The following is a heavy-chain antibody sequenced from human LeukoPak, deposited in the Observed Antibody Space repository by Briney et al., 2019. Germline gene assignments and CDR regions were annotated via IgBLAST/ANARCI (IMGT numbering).Heavy chain of an antibody. D-gene: IGHD2-2*01. V-gene: IGHV3-48*01. J-gene: IGHJ4*02. Sequence: GGSLRLSCAASGFTFSSYSMNWVRQAPGKGLEWVSYISSSSSTIYYADSVKGRFTISRDNAKNSLYLQVNSLRAEDTAVYYCARIGYCSSASCRHALDYWGQGTLVTVSS. CDR3: ARIGYCSSASCRHALDY. CDR2: ISSSSSTI. CDR1: GFTFSSYS.